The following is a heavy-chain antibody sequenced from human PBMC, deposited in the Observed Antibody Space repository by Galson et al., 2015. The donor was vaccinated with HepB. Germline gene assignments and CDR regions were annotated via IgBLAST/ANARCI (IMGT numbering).Heavy chain of an antibody. CDR2: MNPNSGNT. CDR3: ARGRFGTGGVCSDY. Sequence: SVKVSCKASGYTFTSYDINWVRQATGQGLEWMGWMNPNSGNTGYAQKFQGRVTMTRNTSISTAYMELSSLRSEDTAVYYCARGRFGTGGVCSDYWGQGTLVTVSS. CDR1: GYTFTSYD. D-gene: IGHD2-8*02. V-gene: IGHV1-8*01. J-gene: IGHJ4*02.